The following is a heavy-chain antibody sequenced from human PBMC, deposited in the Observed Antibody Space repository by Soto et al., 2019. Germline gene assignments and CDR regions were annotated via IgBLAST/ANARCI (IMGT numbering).Heavy chain of an antibody. J-gene: IGHJ4*02. CDR3: GKVLVGATGHTDSDS. V-gene: IGHV4-39*01. Sequence: SSETLSLSCTVSGGSISSGDYYWGWIRQPPGRGLEWIGNIDYNGVTYSNPSLKSRVTISRDTSKNQFSLKLTSVTAADTALYYCGKVLVGATGHTDSDSWGPGTLVTVSS. CDR1: GGSISSGDYY. D-gene: IGHD2-15*01. CDR2: IDYNGVT.